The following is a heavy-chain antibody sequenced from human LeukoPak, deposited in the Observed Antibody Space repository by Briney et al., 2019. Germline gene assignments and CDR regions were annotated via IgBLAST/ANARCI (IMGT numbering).Heavy chain of an antibody. J-gene: IGHJ4*02. CDR1: GFTVSSNY. CDR3: ARGIVAAVIDY. Sequence: GGSLRLSCAASGFTVSSNYMSWVRQAPGKGLEWVSVIYSGGSTYYADSVKGRFTISRDSSKNTLYLQMNSLRAEDTAVYYCARGIVAAVIDYWGQGTLVTVSS. V-gene: IGHV3-66*01. CDR2: IYSGGST. D-gene: IGHD6-13*01.